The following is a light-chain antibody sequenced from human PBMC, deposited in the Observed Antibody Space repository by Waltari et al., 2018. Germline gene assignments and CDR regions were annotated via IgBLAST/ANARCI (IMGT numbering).Light chain of an antibody. CDR3: QQSRNWPLT. J-gene: IGKJ4*01. CDR1: QSVSSY. V-gene: IGKV3-11*01. CDR2: DAS. Sequence: IVLTQSQATLSLSPGERATLSCGASQSVSSYLAWYQQKPGQAPRLLIYDASNRATGIPVRFSGSGSGTDFTLTISSLEPEDSAVYYCQQSRNWPLTFGGGTKVEIK.